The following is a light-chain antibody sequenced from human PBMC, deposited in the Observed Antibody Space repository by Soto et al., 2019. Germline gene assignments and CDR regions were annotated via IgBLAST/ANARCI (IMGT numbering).Light chain of an antibody. Sequence: DIVMTQSPDSLAVSLGERATINCKSSQSVLYSSNNKNYLAWYQQKPGQPPKLLIYWASTRESGVPDRLSGSGSGTAFTLTISSLQAEDVAVYYCQQYFRPWTFGQGTKVEIK. CDR1: QSVLYSSNNKNY. V-gene: IGKV4-1*01. J-gene: IGKJ1*01. CDR3: QQYFRPWT. CDR2: WAS.